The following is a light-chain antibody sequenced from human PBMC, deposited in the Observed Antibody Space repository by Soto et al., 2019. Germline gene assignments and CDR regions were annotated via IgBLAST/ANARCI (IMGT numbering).Light chain of an antibody. CDR3: SSYTSSRTYVL. J-gene: IGLJ2*01. CDR1: SSDVGDYDY. V-gene: IGLV2-14*01. CDR2: AVS. Sequence: QSVLTQPASVSGSPGQSITISCTGSSSDVGDYDYVSWYQQHPGKAPKLMIYAVSNRPSGISNRFSGSKSGNTASLTISGLQAEDEADYYCSSYTSSRTYVLFGGGTKLTVL.